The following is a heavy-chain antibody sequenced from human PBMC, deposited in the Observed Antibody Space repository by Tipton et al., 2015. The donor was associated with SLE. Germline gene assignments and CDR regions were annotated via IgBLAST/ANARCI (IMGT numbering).Heavy chain of an antibody. V-gene: IGHV3-7*01. J-gene: IGHJ4*02. CDR2: IKEDGSQK. Sequence: SLRLSCAASGFTFSSYAMSWVRQAPGKGLEWVANIKEDGSQKNYMDSVRGRFTISRDNAKSSLYLQMNVLRAEDTAVYYCARDRWFGELSDWGQGTLVTVSS. D-gene: IGHD3-10*01. CDR1: GFTFSSYA. CDR3: ARDRWFGELSD.